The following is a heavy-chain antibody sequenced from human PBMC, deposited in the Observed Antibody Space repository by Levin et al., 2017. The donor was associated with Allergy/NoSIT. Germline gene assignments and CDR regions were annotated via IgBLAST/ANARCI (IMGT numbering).Heavy chain of an antibody. CDR1: GFTFSRYG. J-gene: IGHJ4*02. V-gene: IGHV3-30*18. D-gene: IGHD3-10*01. Sequence: GGSLRLSCAASGFTFSRYGMHWVRQAPGKGLEWLTIISYDGSNKYYADSVEGRFTISRDNSKNTLYLQMNSLRTEDTAVYYCAKDLFQAMVRGVIDYWGQGILVTVSS. CDR3: AKDLFQAMVRGVIDY. CDR2: ISYDGSNK.